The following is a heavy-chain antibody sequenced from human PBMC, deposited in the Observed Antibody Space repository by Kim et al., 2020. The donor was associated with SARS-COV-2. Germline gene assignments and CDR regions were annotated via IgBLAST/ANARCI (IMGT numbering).Heavy chain of an antibody. V-gene: IGHV3-48*02. CDR3: ARELTMVGYYFDY. J-gene: IGHJ4*02. Sequence: GGSLRLSCSGSGFTFSTYSFNWVRQSPGKGLEWISYMSPGDSRIEYADSVKGRFTVSIDDAENSLYLLMTGLRDEDTAVYYCARELTMVGYYFDYWGQGTPLTLSS. D-gene: IGHD2-15*01. CDR2: MSPGDSRI. CDR1: GFTFSTYS.